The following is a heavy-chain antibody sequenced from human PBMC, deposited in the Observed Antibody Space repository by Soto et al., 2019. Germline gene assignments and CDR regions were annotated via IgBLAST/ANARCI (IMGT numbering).Heavy chain of an antibody. D-gene: IGHD4-17*01. Sequence: QVQLQESGPGLVKPSETLSLTCTVSGGSISNYYWTWIRQPPGKGLEWIGYIYYSGSTNYNPSLKRRFTIAADTPKDPFSLKLSSVTAADTAEYYCAKLPWADNGGIFGPWGQGTLVTVSS. CDR1: GGSISNYY. V-gene: IGHV4-59*01. CDR3: AKLPWADNGGIFGP. CDR2: IYYSGST. J-gene: IGHJ5*02.